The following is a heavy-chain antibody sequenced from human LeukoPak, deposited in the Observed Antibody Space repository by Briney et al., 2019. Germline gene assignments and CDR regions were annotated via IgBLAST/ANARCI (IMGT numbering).Heavy chain of an antibody. D-gene: IGHD3-22*01. V-gene: IGHV3-23*01. CDR2: ISGSGGST. J-gene: IGHJ3*02. CDR3: ARSYYYYDSSGLLGNDAFDI. CDR1: GFTFSSYA. Sequence: GGSLRLSCAASGFTFSSYAMSWVRQAPGKGLEWVSAISGSGGSTYYADSVKGRFTISRDNSKNTLYLQMNSLRAEDTAVYYCARSYYYYDSSGLLGNDAFDIWGQGTMVTVSS.